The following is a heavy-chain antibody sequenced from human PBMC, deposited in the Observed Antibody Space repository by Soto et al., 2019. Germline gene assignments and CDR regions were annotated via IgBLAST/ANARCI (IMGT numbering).Heavy chain of an antibody. CDR3: AGVPETGCEFDH. Sequence: QVQLVQSGAEVKKPGASVKVCCKASGYTFTSYGISWVRQSPGQGLEWMGWISAYNGNTNYAQKLQGRVTMTTDTSTSTADMELRSLRSDDTAVYYCAGVPETGCEFDHWGQGTLVTVFS. D-gene: IGHD1-1*01. CDR1: GYTFTSYG. V-gene: IGHV1-18*01. J-gene: IGHJ4*02. CDR2: ISAYNGNT.